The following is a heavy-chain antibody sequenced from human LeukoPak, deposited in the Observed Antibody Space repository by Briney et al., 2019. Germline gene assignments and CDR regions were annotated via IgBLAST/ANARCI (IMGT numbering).Heavy chain of an antibody. CDR3: AKTRHDISILDS. CDR1: GFTFSDYY. D-gene: IGHD6-6*01. Sequence: GGSLRLSCTVSGFTFSDYYMSWVRQAPGKGLEWVSTLSGNNGDTYNADSVKGRFTISRDNSKDTLYLQLNSLRAEDTAVYYCAKTRHDISILDSWGQGTLVTVSS. CDR2: LSGNNGDT. J-gene: IGHJ4*02. V-gene: IGHV3-23*01.